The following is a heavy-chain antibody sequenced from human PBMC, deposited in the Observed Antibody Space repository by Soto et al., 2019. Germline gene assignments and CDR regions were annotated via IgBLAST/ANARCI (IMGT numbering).Heavy chain of an antibody. CDR2: ISAYNGNT. J-gene: IGHJ6*02. CDR3: ARVKYSPPDYYYYGMDV. Sequence: QVQLVQSGAEVKKPGASVKVSCKASGYTFTSYGISWVRQAPGQGLEWMGWISAYNGNTNYAQKLQGRVTMTTDTSTSTAYMELRSLRADDTAVYYWARVKYSPPDYYYYGMDVWGQGTTVTVSS. V-gene: IGHV1-18*01. CDR1: GYTFTSYG. D-gene: IGHD5-18*01.